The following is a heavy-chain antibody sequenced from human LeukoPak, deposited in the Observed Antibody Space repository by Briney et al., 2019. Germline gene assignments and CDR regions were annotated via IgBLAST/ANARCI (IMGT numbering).Heavy chain of an antibody. J-gene: IGHJ4*02. Sequence: ASVKVSCKASGYTFTSYAMHWVRQAPGQRLEWMGWINAGSGNTKYSQKFQGRVTITRDTSASTAYMELSSLRSEDTAVYYCASGSSWYDYWGQGTLVTVSS. V-gene: IGHV1-3*01. CDR1: GYTFTSYA. CDR3: ASGSSWYDY. D-gene: IGHD6-13*01. CDR2: INAGSGNT.